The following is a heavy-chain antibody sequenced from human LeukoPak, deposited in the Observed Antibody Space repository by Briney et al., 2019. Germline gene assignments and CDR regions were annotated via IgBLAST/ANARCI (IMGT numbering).Heavy chain of an antibody. CDR1: GITFSSHA. D-gene: IGHD2-15*01. CDR3: AKDIGGTSFSNWFDP. J-gene: IGHJ5*02. Sequence: PGGSLRLSCAASGITFSSHAMSRVRQAPGKGLEWVAVISYDGSDKYYVDSVKGRFTISRDNSRNTLYLQMNSLSADDTAVYYCAKDIGGTSFSNWFDPWGQGTLVTVSS. CDR2: ISYDGSDK. V-gene: IGHV3-30*18.